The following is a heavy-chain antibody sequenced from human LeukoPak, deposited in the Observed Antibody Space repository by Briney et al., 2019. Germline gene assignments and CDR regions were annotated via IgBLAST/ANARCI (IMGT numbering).Heavy chain of an antibody. J-gene: IGHJ4*02. CDR3: AKGRYTSGRNFDH. V-gene: IGHV3-23*01. CDR1: EFTFSNYG. CDR2: ISGGGGGT. D-gene: IGHD6-19*01. Sequence: PGGSLRLSCAASEFTFSNYGMSWVRQAPGKGKGLEWVSGISGGGGGTYYADSVKGRFTISRDDCKNRLYLQMNSLRAEDTAVYYCAKGRYTSGRNFDHWGQGTLVTVSS.